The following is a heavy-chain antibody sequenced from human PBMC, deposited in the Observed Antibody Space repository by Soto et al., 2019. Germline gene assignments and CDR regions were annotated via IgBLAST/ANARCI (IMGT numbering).Heavy chain of an antibody. J-gene: IGHJ4*02. CDR3: ARATTVTNYYFDY. CDR2: NYNSGST. Sequence: PSETLSLTCTVPGGSISSYYRSWIRQPPGKGLDWIGYNYNSGSTKYNPSLKSRVTISVDTSTNQFSLKLSSVTAADTAVYYYARATTVTNYYFDYWGQGTLVAVSS. D-gene: IGHD4-17*01. V-gene: IGHV4-59*01. CDR1: GGSISSYY.